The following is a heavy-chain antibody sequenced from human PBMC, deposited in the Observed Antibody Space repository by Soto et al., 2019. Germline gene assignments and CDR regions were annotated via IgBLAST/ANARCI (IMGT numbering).Heavy chain of an antibody. CDR3: ARGPDDSDVPRSDH. Sequence: QVQLVQSGPEVRKPGASVRLSCATSGYNFNQYYIHWVRQAPGQGLEWMGIINLRGGTTEYAHKFRGRVTVTGDTSTRTAYMELSSLRSEDTAVYFCARGPDDSDVPRSDHWGQGTLITVSS. V-gene: IGHV1-46*02. CDR1: GYNFNQYY. D-gene: IGHD4-17*01. J-gene: IGHJ4*02. CDR2: INLRGGTT.